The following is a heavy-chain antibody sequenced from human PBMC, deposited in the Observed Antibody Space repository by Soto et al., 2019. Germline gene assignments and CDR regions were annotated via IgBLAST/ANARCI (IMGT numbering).Heavy chain of an antibody. J-gene: IGHJ3*02. D-gene: IGHD1-26*01. CDR1: GFTFSSYS. V-gene: IGHV3-21*01. CDR2: ISGSSSYI. Sequence: GGSLRLSCAASGFTFSSYSMNWVRQAPGKGLEWVSSISGSSSYIYYADSVKGRFTISRDNAKNSLYLQMNSLRAEDTAVYYCAREVGARAFDIWGQGTMVTVSS. CDR3: AREVGARAFDI.